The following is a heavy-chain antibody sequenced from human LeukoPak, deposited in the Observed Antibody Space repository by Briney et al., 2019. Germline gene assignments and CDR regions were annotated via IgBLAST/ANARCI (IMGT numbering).Heavy chain of an antibody. CDR3: AKGFFGVVIDPHDAFDI. D-gene: IGHD3-3*01. V-gene: IGHV3-53*01. CDR2: IYSGGST. J-gene: IGHJ3*02. Sequence: GGSLRLSCAASGSTVSSNYMSWVRQAPGKGLEWVSVIYSGGSTYYADSVKGRFTISRDNSKNTLYLQMNSLRAEDTAVYYCAKGFFGVVIDPHDAFDIWGQRTMVTVSS. CDR1: GSTVSSNY.